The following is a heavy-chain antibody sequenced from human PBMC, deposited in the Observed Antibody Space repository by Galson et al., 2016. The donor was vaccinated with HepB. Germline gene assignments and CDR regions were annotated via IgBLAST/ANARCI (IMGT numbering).Heavy chain of an antibody. CDR1: GFTFSTYA. Sequence: SLRLSCAASGFTFSTYAMHWVCQAPGKGLEWVAGISFDGSNKYYADSVKGRFTISRDNSKNTLYLQMNSLRPEDTAVHYCARSKGYYYYAMDVWGQGTTVTVSS. CDR3: ARSKGYYYYAMDV. V-gene: IGHV3-30-3*01. CDR2: ISFDGSNK. J-gene: IGHJ6*02.